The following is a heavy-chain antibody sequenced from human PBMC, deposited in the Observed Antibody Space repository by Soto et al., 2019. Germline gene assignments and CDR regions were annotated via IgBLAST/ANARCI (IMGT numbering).Heavy chain of an antibody. CDR1: DYSIATGYY. Sequence: SETLSLTCTVSDYSIATGYYWGWVRQPPGKGLEWIASIFHSGSTYSNPSLKSRVTISVDTSKNQFSLKLTSVTAADTAVYFCARELHYYGSGLLDSWGQGTVVTVSS. V-gene: IGHV4-38-2*02. CDR3: ARELHYYGSGLLDS. D-gene: IGHD3-10*01. J-gene: IGHJ4*02. CDR2: IFHSGST.